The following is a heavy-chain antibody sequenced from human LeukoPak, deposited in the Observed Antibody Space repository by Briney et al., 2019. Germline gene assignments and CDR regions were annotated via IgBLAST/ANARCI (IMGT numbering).Heavy chain of an antibody. J-gene: IGHJ4*01. V-gene: IGHV4-34*01. CDR2: INQRRNT. CDR3: ARKSIVAAGRKPYDY. CDR1: GGSFSGYS. D-gene: IGHD6-13*01. Sequence: PSETLSLTCVVYGGSFSGYSWSWIRQPPGKGLEWIGEINQRRNTNYNPSLKSRVTISIDTSKNQFSLKLSSVTAADTAVYYCARKSIVAAGRKPYDYWDHGTLVTVSS.